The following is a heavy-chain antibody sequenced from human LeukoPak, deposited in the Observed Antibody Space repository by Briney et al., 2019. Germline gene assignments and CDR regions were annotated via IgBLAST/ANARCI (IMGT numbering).Heavy chain of an antibody. CDR1: VYTFTNNY. CDR2: INPSGGST. Sequence: ASVKVSCKASVYTFTNNYMHWVRQAPGQGLEWMGIINPSGGSTRYAQKFQGRVTVTRDTSTSTVYMELSSLRSEDTAVYYCARVNRELLREISIDYWGQGTLVTVSS. CDR3: ARVNRELLREISIDY. D-gene: IGHD1-26*01. V-gene: IGHV1-46*01. J-gene: IGHJ4*02.